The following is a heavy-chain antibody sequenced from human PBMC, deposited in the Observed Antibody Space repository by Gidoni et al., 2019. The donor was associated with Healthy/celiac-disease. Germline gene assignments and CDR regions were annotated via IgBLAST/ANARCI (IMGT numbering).Heavy chain of an antibody. D-gene: IGHD1-1*01. Sequence: EVQLLESGGGLVQPGGSLRLSCAASGFTFSSYAMSWVRQAPGKGLEWVSAIRGSGGSTYYADSVKGRFTSSRDNSKNTLYLQMNSLRAEDTAVYYCAGNPNVNFDYWGQGTLVTVSS. CDR3: AGNPNVNFDY. V-gene: IGHV3-23*01. CDR2: IRGSGGST. J-gene: IGHJ4*02. CDR1: GFTFSSYA.